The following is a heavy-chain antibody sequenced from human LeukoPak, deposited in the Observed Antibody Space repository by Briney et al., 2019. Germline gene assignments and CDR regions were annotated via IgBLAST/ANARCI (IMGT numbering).Heavy chain of an antibody. CDR1: GYTFTGYY. V-gene: IGHV1-2*02. CDR3: ARLLTTVTTDAFDI. Sequence: ASVKVSCKASGYTFTGYYMHWVRQAPGQGLEWMGWINPNSGGTNYEQKFQGRVTMTRDTSISTAYMELSRLRSDDTAVYYCARLLTTVTTDAFDIWGQGTMVTVSS. D-gene: IGHD4-17*01. J-gene: IGHJ3*02. CDR2: INPNSGGT.